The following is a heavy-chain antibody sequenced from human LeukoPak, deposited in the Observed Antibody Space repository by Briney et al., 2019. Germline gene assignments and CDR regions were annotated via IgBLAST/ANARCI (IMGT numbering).Heavy chain of an antibody. CDR2: IYPGDSDT. CDR3: GRGYSSGWSTRPFEY. D-gene: IGHD6-19*01. CDR1: GYDFTTYW. J-gene: IGHJ4*02. V-gene: IGHV5-51*01. Sequence: RGESLKISCKGSGYDFTTYWIGWVRQMPGKGLEWMGIIYPGDSDTKYSPSFQGQVTISADKSITTAYLQWSSLKASDTAMYYCGRGYSSGWSTRPFEYWGQGTLVTVSS.